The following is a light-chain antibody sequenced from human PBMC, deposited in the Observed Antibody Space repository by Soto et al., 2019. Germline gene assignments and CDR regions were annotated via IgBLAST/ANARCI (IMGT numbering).Light chain of an antibody. Sequence: QSVLTQPPSVSGSPGQSVTISCTGTSSDVGNYNRVSWYQQHPGKAPKLLIYDVTNRPSGVSNRFSGSKSGNTASLTITGLQAEDEADYYCSSYTSSGTLYVFGTGTKVTVL. CDR1: SSDVGNYNR. CDR3: SSYTSSGTLYV. V-gene: IGLV2-14*01. CDR2: DVT. J-gene: IGLJ1*01.